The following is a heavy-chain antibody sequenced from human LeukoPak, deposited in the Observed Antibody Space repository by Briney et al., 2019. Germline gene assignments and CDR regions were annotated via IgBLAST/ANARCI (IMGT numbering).Heavy chain of an antibody. V-gene: IGHV3-21*01. J-gene: IGHJ4*02. Sequence: GGSLRLSCAASGFTFSSYSMNWVRQAPGKGLEWVSSIISSSSYIYYADSVKSRFTISRDNAKNSLYLQMNSLRAEDTAVYYCARDPQYCSGGSCYSFDYWGQGTLVTVSS. CDR1: GFTFSSYS. CDR2: IISSSSYI. CDR3: ARDPQYCSGGSCYSFDY. D-gene: IGHD2-15*01.